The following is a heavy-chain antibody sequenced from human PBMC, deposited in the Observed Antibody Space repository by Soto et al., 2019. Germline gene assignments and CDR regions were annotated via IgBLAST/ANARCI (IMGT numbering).Heavy chain of an antibody. CDR2: LWYDGSGE. Sequence: QVHLVESGGGVVQPGGSLRLSCAGSGFTFSDYGMHWVRQAPGKGLEWVAVLWYDGSGEYYTDSVRGRFTISRVNSKNTLYLKMYILRGVDTGVYCCALDSVLFLEQFSKDYFVYWGQGTRVTVAS. J-gene: IGHJ4*02. D-gene: IGHD3-3*01. V-gene: IGHV3-33*03. CDR1: GFTFSDYG. CDR3: ALDSVLFLEQFSKDYFVY.